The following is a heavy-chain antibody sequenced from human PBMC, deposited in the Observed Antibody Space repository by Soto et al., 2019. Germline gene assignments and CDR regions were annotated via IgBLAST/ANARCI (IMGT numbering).Heavy chain of an antibody. V-gene: IGHV3-23*01. D-gene: IGHD3-16*02. CDR2: ISGSGDSK. J-gene: IGHJ4*02. Sequence: GGSLRLSCAASGFTFSSYALSWVRQGPGKGLEWVSGISGSGDSKHYSDSLKGRFTISRDNSKNTLFLQMNSLRAEDTAVYYCARILFDHVWGTDRYSPNFDYWGQGTQVTVSS. CDR1: GFTFSSYA. CDR3: ARILFDHVWGTDRYSPNFDY.